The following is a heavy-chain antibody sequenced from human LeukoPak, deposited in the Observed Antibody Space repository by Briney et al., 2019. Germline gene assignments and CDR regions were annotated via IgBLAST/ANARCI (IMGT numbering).Heavy chain of an antibody. V-gene: IGHV3-21*01. Sequence: GGSLRLSCAASGCTFSSYSMNWVRQAPGKGLEWVSSISSSSSYIYYADSVKGRFTISRDNAKNSLYLQMNSLRAEDTAVYYCAREGIAARTFDYWGQGTLVTVSS. CDR2: ISSSSSYI. CDR1: GCTFSSYS. D-gene: IGHD6-6*01. J-gene: IGHJ4*02. CDR3: AREGIAARTFDY.